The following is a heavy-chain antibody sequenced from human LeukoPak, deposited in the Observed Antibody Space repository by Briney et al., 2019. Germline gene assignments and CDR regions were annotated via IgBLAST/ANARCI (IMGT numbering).Heavy chain of an antibody. Sequence: ASVRVSCKASGYTFTSYDINWVRQAPGQGLEWMGWINPNSGGTNYAQKFQGRVTMTRDTSISTAYMELSRLRSDDTAVYYCARVAYYDSSGDYWGQGTLVTVSS. V-gene: IGHV1-2*02. J-gene: IGHJ4*02. CDR1: GYTFTSYD. CDR3: ARVAYYDSSGDY. CDR2: INPNSGGT. D-gene: IGHD3-22*01.